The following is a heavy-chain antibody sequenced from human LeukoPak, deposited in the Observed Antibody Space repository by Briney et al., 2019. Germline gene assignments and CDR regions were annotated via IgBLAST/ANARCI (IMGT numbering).Heavy chain of an antibody. V-gene: IGHV3-30*04. CDR1: GFTFSSYA. CDR3: ARVVGARSSGWSFGD. D-gene: IGHD6-19*01. Sequence: GGSLRLSCAASGFTFSSYAMHWVRQAPGKGLEWVAVISYDGSNKYYADSVKGRFTISRDNSKNTLYLQMNSLRAEDTAVYYCARVVGARSSGWSFGDWGQGTLVTVSS. CDR2: ISYDGSNK. J-gene: IGHJ4*02.